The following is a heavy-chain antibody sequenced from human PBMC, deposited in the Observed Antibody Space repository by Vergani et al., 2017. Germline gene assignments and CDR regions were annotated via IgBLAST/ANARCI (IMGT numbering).Heavy chain of an antibody. D-gene: IGHD2/OR15-2a*01. CDR2: IYYSGST. V-gene: IGHV4-59*01. CDR1: GGSISRYY. J-gene: IGHJ6*02. CDR3: ARDLLGMDV. Sequence: QVQLQESGPGLVKPSETLSLTCTVSGGSISRYYWSWIRQPPGKGLEWIGYIYYSGSTNYNPSLKSRVTISVDTSKNQFSLKLSSVTAADTAVYYCARDLLGMDVWGQGTTVTVSS.